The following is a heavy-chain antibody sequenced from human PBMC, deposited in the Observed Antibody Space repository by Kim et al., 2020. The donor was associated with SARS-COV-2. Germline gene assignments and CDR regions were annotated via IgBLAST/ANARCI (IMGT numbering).Heavy chain of an antibody. Sequence: ASVKVSCKASGYTFTSYGISWVRQAPGQGPEWMGWISAYNGNTNYAQKLQGRVTMTTDTSTSTAYMELRSLRSDDTAVYYCASEKTYYDFWSGYNPLSGMAVWGQRYTAKDSS. D-gene: IGHD3-3*01. CDR2: ISAYNGNT. CDR1: GYTFTSYG. V-gene: IGHV1-18*01. J-gene: IGHJ6*02. CDR3: ASEKTYYDFWSGYNPLSGMAV.